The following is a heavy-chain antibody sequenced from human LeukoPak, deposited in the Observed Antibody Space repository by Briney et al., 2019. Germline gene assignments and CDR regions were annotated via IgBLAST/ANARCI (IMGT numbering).Heavy chain of an antibody. V-gene: IGHV3-21*01. CDR3: ARERTMVRGVIIGLSYGMDV. Sequence: GGSLRLSCAASGFTFSSYSMNWVRQAPGKGLEWVSSISSSSSHIYYADSVKGRFTISRDNAKNSLYLQMNSLRAEDTAVYYCARERTMVRGVIIGLSYGMDVWGQGTTVAVSS. CDR2: ISSSSSHI. J-gene: IGHJ6*02. CDR1: GFTFSSYS. D-gene: IGHD3-10*01.